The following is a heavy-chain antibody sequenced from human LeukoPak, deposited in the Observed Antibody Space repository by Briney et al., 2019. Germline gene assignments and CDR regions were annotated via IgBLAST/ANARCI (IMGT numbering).Heavy chain of an antibody. V-gene: IGHV4-39*07. J-gene: IGHJ5*02. CDR1: GGSISSTSDY. CDR3: ARASDATFKWFDP. D-gene: IGHD1-1*01. Sequence: SETLSLTCTLSGGSISSTSDYWDWIRQPPGKGLEWIGSIYYSGHTYYNPSLKSRVTVSFDTSKNQFSLKLTSVTAADTAVYYCARASDATFKWFDPWGQGTLVTVSS. CDR2: IYYSGHT.